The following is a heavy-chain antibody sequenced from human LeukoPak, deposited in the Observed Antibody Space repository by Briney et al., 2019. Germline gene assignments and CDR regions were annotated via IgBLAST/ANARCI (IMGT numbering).Heavy chain of an antibody. Sequence: SXXLSLTCTVSGDSISSRSYYWGWIRQPPGKGLEWIGKIYYGRSYQWNSSLKSRVTISVDTSKNQFSLKLSSVTAADTAVYYCATQSSSWHYLEYWGQGTLVTVSS. V-gene: IGHV4-39*01. CDR2: IYYGRSY. D-gene: IGHD6-13*01. CDR1: GDSISSRSYY. J-gene: IGHJ4*02. CDR3: ATQSSSWHYLEY.